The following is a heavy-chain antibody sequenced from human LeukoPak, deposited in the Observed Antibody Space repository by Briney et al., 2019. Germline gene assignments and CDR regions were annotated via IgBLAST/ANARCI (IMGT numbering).Heavy chain of an antibody. Sequence: SQTHSLTCAISGDSFSSDSAAWNWIRQSPSRGLEWLARTYYRSKWYYDYALAVRSRITINPDTSKNQFSLQLNSVTPEDTAVYFCARDPVGGSTIFDSWGQGTLVTVSS. V-gene: IGHV6-1*01. D-gene: IGHD1-26*01. CDR3: ARDPVGGSTIFDS. J-gene: IGHJ4*02. CDR1: GDSFSSDSAA. CDR2: TYYRSKWYY.